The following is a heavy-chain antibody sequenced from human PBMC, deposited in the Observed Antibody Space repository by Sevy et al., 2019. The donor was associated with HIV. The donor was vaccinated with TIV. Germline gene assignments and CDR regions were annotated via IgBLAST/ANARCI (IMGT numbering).Heavy chain of an antibody. J-gene: IGHJ4*02. D-gene: IGHD1-26*01. CDR1: GYTFTDNY. V-gene: IGHV1-2*06. CDR3: AREAGSTYYGLLDY. Sequence: ASVKVSCKTFGYTFTDNYIHWVRQAPGQGLEWMGRSNPLSGGTKSAQQFQGRVTMTRDTSISTAYMEVSRLTFDDTAVYYCAREAGSTYYGLLDYWGQGSLVTVSS. CDR2: SNPLSGGT.